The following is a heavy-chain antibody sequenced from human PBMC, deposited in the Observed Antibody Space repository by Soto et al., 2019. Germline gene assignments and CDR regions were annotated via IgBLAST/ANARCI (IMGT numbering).Heavy chain of an antibody. D-gene: IGHD3-10*01. CDR1: GGSISSGGYY. V-gene: IGHV4-31*03. J-gene: IGHJ5*02. Sequence: PSETLSLTCTVSGGSISSGGYYWSWIRQHPGKGLEWIGYIYYSGSTYYNPSLKSRVTISVDTSKNQFSLKLSSVTAADTAVYYCARDVRPFYYGWGSYGCFDPSGPGPLVTVS. CDR2: IYYSGST. CDR3: ARDVRPFYYGWGSYGCFDP.